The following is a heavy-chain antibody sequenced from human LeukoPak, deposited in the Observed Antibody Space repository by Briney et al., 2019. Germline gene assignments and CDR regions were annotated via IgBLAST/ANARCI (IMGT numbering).Heavy chain of an antibody. V-gene: IGHV1-3*01. CDR3: ARDRRIVVVPAALSYWFDP. CDR1: GYTFTSYA. D-gene: IGHD2-2*01. CDR2: INAGNGNT. J-gene: IGHJ5*02. Sequence: ASVKVSCKASGYTFTSYAMHWVRQAPGQRLEWMGWINAGNGNTKYSQKFQGRVTITRDTSASTAYMELSSLRSEDTAVYYCARDRRIVVVPAALSYWFDPWGQGTLVTVSS.